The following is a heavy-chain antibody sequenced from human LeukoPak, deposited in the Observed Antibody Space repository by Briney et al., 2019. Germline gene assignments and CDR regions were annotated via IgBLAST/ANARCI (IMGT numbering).Heavy chain of an antibody. CDR2: INQDGSKK. V-gene: IGHV3-7*01. CDR1: GFTFGSSG. CDR3: AKDRSAVRGAPEYFDY. Sequence: GGSLILSCAASGFTFGSSGMSWVRQAPGKGLEWVANINQDGSKKYYLDSVEGRFTISRDNSKNTLYLQMNSLRADDTAVYYCAKDRSAVRGAPEYFDYWGQGTLVTVSS. D-gene: IGHD3-10*01. J-gene: IGHJ4*02.